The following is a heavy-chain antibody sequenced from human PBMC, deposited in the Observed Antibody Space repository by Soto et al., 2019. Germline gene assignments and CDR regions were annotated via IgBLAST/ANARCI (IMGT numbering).Heavy chain of an antibody. J-gene: IGHJ4*02. V-gene: IGHV3-15*07. CDR2: IKSKTDGGTT. CDR1: GFTFSNAW. CDR3: AREVDFWSGYPRHEYYFDY. D-gene: IGHD3-3*01. Sequence: GGSLRLSCAASGFTFSNAWINWVRQAPGKGLEWVGRIKSKTDGGTTDFAAPVKGRFAISRDDSKNMVYLQMNSLKTEDTAVYYCAREVDFWSGYPRHEYYFDYWGQGTLVTVSS.